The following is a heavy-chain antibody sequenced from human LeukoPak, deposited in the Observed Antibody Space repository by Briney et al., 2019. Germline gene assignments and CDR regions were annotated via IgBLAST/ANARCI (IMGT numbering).Heavy chain of an antibody. CDR2: IYYSGST. CDR1: GGSISSYY. Sequence: PSETLSLTCTVSGGSISSYYWSWIRQPPGKGLEWIGYIYYSGSTNYNPSLKSRVTISVDTSKNQFSLKLSSVTAADTAVYYCARDRGDIVVVPAAPAFDPWGQGTLVTVSS. D-gene: IGHD2-2*01. V-gene: IGHV4-59*01. J-gene: IGHJ5*02. CDR3: ARDRGDIVVVPAAPAFDP.